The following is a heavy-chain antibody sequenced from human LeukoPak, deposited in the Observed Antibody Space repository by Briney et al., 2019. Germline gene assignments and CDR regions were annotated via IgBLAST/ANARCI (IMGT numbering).Heavy chain of an antibody. CDR3: ARELRVVDTAMVYYYYYMDV. CDR2: IRYDSTDK. J-gene: IGHJ6*03. Sequence: GGSLRLSCAASDFTFSIYGMHWVRQAPGKGLEWVAFIRYDSTDKFYADSVKGRFTISRDNAKNSLYLQMNSLRAEDTALYYCARELRVVDTAMVYYYYYMDVWGKGTTVTVSS. D-gene: IGHD5-18*01. V-gene: IGHV3-30*02. CDR1: DFTFSIYG.